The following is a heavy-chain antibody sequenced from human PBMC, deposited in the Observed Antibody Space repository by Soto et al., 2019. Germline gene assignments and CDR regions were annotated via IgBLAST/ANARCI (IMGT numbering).Heavy chain of an antibody. CDR1: GFTFSGSA. J-gene: IGHJ6*02. D-gene: IGHD2-15*01. V-gene: IGHV3-73*01. CDR2: IRSKANSYAT. Sequence: VRLSCAASGFTFSGSAMHWVRQASGKGLEWVGRIRSKANSYATAYAASVKGRLTISRDDSKNTAYLQMNSLKTEDTAVYYCTRQDGSHRSGGSGYASGMDVWCQGTTVTVS. CDR3: TRQDGSHRSGGSGYASGMDV.